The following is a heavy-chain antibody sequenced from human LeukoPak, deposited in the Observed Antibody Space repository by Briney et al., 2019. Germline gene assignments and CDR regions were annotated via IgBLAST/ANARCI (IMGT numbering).Heavy chain of an antibody. CDR1: GFTFRSYA. D-gene: IGHD3-16*01. J-gene: IGHJ6*03. V-gene: IGHV3-23*01. Sequence: GGSLRLSCAVSGFTFRSYALTWVRQAPGKGLEWVSTISGSGDFTFYADSVKGRFPISRDNSKSTLYLQMNSLRAEDTAVYYCAKLGGHPLHNYYVGVWGKGTTVAVSS. CDR2: ISGSGDFT. CDR3: AKLGGHPLHNYYVGV.